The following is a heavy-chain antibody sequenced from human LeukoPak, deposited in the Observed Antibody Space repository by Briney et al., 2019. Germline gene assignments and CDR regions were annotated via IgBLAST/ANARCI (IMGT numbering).Heavy chain of an antibody. J-gene: IGHJ4*02. D-gene: IGHD3-10*01. CDR3: ARDYASGSYYNLFDY. V-gene: IGHV3-30*04. CDR1: GFTFNFYS. CDR2: ISYDGSNE. Sequence: GGSLRLSCAASGFTFNFYSMYWVRQSPGKGLEWVAVISYDGSNEYYADSVKGRFTISRDNSKNTLYLQMNSLRGEETAVYYCARDYASGSYYNLFDYWGQGTLVTVSS.